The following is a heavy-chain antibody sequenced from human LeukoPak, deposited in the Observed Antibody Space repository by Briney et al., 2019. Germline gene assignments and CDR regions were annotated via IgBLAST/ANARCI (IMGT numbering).Heavy chain of an antibody. J-gene: IGHJ4*02. CDR2: ISWDGGGT. CDR1: GFTFDDYA. CDR3: AKDTRRDGYKTVLDY. D-gene: IGHD5-24*01. V-gene: IGHV3-43D*03. Sequence: PGGSLRLSCAASGFTFDDYAMHWVRQAPGKGLEWVSLISWDGGGTYYADSVKGRFTISRDNSKNSLYLQMNSLRAEDTALYYCAKDTRRDGYKTVLDYWGQGTLVTVSS.